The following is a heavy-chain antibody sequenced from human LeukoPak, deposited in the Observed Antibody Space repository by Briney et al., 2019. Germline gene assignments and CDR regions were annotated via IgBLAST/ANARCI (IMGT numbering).Heavy chain of an antibody. J-gene: IGHJ4*02. CDR2: IKQDGSEK. CDR3: ASTFVRDAPTDDY. D-gene: IGHD2-21*01. V-gene: IGHV3-7*01. CDR1: GFTFNTFG. Sequence: GGSPRLSCAASGFTFNTFGMSWVRQAPGKGLEWVANIKQDGSEKYYVDSVKGRFTISRDNAKNSLYLQMNSLRAEDTAVYYCASTFVRDAPTDDYWGQGTLVTVSS.